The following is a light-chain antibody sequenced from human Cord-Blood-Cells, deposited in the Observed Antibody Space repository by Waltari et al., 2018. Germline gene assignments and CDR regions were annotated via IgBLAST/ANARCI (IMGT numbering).Light chain of an antibody. Sequence: EIVLTLSPHTLSFSPGEGPPLSCRASQSVSSYLAWYQQTPGQAPTLRIYDASNRASGIPARFSGSGSGTDFTLTISSLEPEDFAVYYCQQRSNWPWTFGQGTKVEIK. CDR1: QSVSSY. J-gene: IGKJ1*01. CDR2: DAS. CDR3: QQRSNWPWT. V-gene: IGKV3-11*01.